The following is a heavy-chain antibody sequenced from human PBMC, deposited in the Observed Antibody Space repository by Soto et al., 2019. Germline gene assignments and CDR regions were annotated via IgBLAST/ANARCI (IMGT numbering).Heavy chain of an antibody. J-gene: IGHJ4*02. CDR1: GFTFSSYS. CDR2: ISSSSSYI. V-gene: IGHV3-21*01. D-gene: IGHD4-17*01. Sequence: GGSLRLSCAASGFTFSSYSMNWVRQAPGKGLEWVSSISSSSSYIYYADSMKGRFTISRDNAKNSLYLQMNSLRAEDSAVYYCATLSALNGDYFDYWGQGTLVTVSS. CDR3: ATLSALNGDYFDY.